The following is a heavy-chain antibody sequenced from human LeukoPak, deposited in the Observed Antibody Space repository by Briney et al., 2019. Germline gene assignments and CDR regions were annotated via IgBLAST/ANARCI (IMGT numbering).Heavy chain of an antibody. CDR2: FDPEDGET. CDR3: AAPSGSFLGYYYGMDV. Sequence: GASVKVSCKDSGYTLTELSMHWVRQAPGKGLEWMGGFDPEDGETLYAQRFQGRVTMTKDTSTDTVYMELSSLKSEDTAVYYCAAPSGSFLGYYYGMDVWGQGTMVTVSS. J-gene: IGHJ6*02. V-gene: IGHV1-24*01. D-gene: IGHD1-26*01. CDR1: GYTLTELS.